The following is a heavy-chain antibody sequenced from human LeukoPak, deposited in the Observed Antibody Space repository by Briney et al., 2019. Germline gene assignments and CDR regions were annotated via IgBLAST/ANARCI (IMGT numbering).Heavy chain of an antibody. J-gene: IGHJ3*02. CDR2: IYSGGST. V-gene: IGHV3-53*01. Sequence: GGSLRLSCAASGFTVSSNYMSWVRQAPGKGLEWVSVIYSGGSTYYADSVKGRFTISRDNAKNSLYLQMNSLRAEDTAVYYCARPSPVRKAFDIWGQGTMVTVSS. CDR3: ARPSPVRKAFDI. D-gene: IGHD3-10*01. CDR1: GFTVSSNY.